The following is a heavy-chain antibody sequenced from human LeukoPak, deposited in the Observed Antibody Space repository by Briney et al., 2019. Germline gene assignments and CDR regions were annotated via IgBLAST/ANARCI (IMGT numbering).Heavy chain of an antibody. CDR3: AKGSYYDFWSGSTHFDY. Sequence: GGSLRLSCAASGFTFSSYAMSWVRQAPGKGLEWVSAISGSGGSTYYADSVKGRFTISRDNSKNTLYLQMNSLRAEDTAVYYCAKGSYYDFWSGSTHFDYWGQGTLVTVPS. CDR1: GFTFSSYA. CDR2: ISGSGGST. J-gene: IGHJ4*02. V-gene: IGHV3-23*01. D-gene: IGHD3-3*01.